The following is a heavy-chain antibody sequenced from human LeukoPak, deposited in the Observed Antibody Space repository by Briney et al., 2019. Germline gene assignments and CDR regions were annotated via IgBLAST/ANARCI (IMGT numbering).Heavy chain of an antibody. V-gene: IGHV1-18*01. CDR1: GYTFTSYV. CDR2: ISAYNGNT. CDR3: ASLVVPAAMDAFDI. J-gene: IGHJ3*02. Sequence: ASVKVSCKASGYTFTSYVISWVRQAPGQGLEWMGWISAYNGNTNNAQKLQGRVTMTTDTSTSTAYMELRSLRSEDTAVYYCASLVVPAAMDAFDIWGQGTMVTVSS. D-gene: IGHD2-2*01.